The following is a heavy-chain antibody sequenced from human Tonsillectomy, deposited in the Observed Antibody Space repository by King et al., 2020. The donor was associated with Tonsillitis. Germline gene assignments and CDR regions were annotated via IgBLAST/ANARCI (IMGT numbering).Heavy chain of an antibody. Sequence: VQLVESGGGLEQPGGSLRLSCVASGFTFSNYAMTWVRQAPGKGLEWVSAISGSGGTTHYAGSVKGRFTISRDNSKNTLFLQMNSLRDEETAVYYCAKERIAAVGPYDACDSWGQGTRGTVS. CDR1: GFTFSNYA. D-gene: IGHD6-13*01. V-gene: IGHV3-23*04. J-gene: IGHJ3*02. CDR3: AKERIAAVGPYDACDS. CDR2: ISGSGGTT.